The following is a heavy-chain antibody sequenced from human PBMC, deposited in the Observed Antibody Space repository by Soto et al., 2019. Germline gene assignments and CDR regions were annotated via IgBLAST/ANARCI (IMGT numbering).Heavy chain of an antibody. J-gene: IGHJ4*02. Sequence: GEYLKLSCTRSGFPFTRDRISWVPQMPGKGLQLMGRIDPSNSYPYYSPSFQGHVTISADKSINTAYLQWSSLKASDTAMYYGARYTVTITVPPEDYFDYWGQGKLGT. CDR1: GFPFTRDR. CDR3: ARYTVTITVPPEDYFDY. D-gene: IGHD1-20*01. V-gene: IGHV5-10-1*01. CDR2: IDPSNSYP.